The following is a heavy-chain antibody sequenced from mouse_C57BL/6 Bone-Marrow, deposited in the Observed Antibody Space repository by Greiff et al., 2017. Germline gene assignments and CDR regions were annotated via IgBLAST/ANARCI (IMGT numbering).Heavy chain of an antibody. V-gene: IGHV1-72*01. Sequence: VQLQQPGAELVMPGASVKLSCTASGYTFTFYWMHWVKQRPGRGLEWIGWIDPDSGGTKYIEKFKCKATLTVDKPSSTAYMQVSSLTTEQSAVDTGVLYYYGSSCGAVDYWGQGASVTGSS. CDR2: IDPDSGGT. CDR1: GYTFTFYW. D-gene: IGHD1-1*01. CDR3: VLYYYGSSCGAVDY. J-gene: IGHJ4*01.